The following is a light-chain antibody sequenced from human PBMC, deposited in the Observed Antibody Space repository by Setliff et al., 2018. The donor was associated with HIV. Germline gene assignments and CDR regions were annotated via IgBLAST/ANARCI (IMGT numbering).Light chain of an antibody. CDR2: DVS. V-gene: IGLV2-14*03. CDR3: SSYTSTSTLLV. CDR1: SSDVGGYNY. Sequence: QSALTQPASVSGSPGQSITISCTGTSSDVGGYNYVSWYQQHPGKAPKLRVYDVSNRPSGVSNRFSGSKPGNTASLTISGLQAEDEADYYCSSYTSTSTLLVFGTGTKVTVL. J-gene: IGLJ1*01.